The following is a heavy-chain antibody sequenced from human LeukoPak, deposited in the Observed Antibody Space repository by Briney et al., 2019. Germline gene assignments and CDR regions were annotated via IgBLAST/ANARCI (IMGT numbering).Heavy chain of an antibody. CDR1: GFTFSDYY. CDR2: IYSGGST. CDR3: ARELREHGVFDI. Sequence: GGSLRLSCAASGFTFSDYYMSWVRQAPGKGLEWVSEIYSGGSTYYAASVKGRFSISRDNSKNTVYLQMNSLRVEDTAVYYCARELREHGVFDIWGQGIMVTVSS. V-gene: IGHV3-53*01. J-gene: IGHJ3*02. D-gene: IGHD1-26*01.